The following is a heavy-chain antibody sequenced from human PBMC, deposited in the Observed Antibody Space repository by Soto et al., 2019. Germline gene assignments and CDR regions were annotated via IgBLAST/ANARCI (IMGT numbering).Heavy chain of an antibody. J-gene: IGHJ4*02. D-gene: IGHD6-13*01. Sequence: SETMSLTCGVAGGSISGGGYSWSWIRQPPGKGLEWIGYIYHSGSTYYNPSLKSRVTISVDRSKNQFSLKLSSVTAADTAMYYCARLQAAAGDNDLTFDYWGQGTLVTVSS. V-gene: IGHV4-30-2*01. CDR3: ARLQAAAGDNDLTFDY. CDR1: GGSISGGGYS. CDR2: IYHSGST.